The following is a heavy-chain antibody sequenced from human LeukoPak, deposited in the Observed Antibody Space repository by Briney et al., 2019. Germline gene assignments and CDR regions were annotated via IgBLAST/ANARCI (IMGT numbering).Heavy chain of an antibody. D-gene: IGHD3-10*01. CDR1: GFTFSSYA. CDR2: ISGSGGST. V-gene: IGHV3-23*01. Sequence: GGSLRLSCAASGFTFSSYAMSWVRQAPGKGLEWVSAISGSGGSTYYADSVKGRFTISRDNSKNTLYLQMNSLRAEDTAVYYCARDRGWYGEFDYWGQGTLVTVSS. CDR3: ARDRGWYGEFDY. J-gene: IGHJ4*02.